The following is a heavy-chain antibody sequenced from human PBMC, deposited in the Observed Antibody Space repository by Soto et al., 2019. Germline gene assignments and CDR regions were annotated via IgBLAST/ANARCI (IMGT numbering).Heavy chain of an antibody. J-gene: IGHJ4*02. V-gene: IGHV3-48*01. CDR2: ISSSSTI. CDR1: GFTFSSYS. D-gene: IGHD3-9*01. Sequence: GGSLRLSCAASGFTFSSYSMNWVRQAPGKGLEWVSYISSSSTIYYADSVKGRFTISRDNAKNSLYLQMNSLRAEDTAVYYCARGLTYYDILTGYFPRRLWDYWGQGTLVTVSS. CDR3: ARGLTYYDILTGYFPRRLWDY.